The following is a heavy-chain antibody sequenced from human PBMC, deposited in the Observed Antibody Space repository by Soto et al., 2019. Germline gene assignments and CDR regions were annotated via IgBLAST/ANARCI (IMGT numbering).Heavy chain of an antibody. CDR2: MTPHSGKT. CDR3: ARGWEVPAATFDS. V-gene: IGHV1-8*01. Sequence: QVQLVQSGAEVKKPGTSVKVSCKASGYTFTTYDINWVRRAPGQGLEWMGWMTPHSGKTGYAPKFQGRVTMTRDTSISTAYMELSSLRSEDTAVYFCARGWEVPAATFDSWGQGTLVTVSS. CDR1: GYTFTTYD. D-gene: IGHD2-2*01. J-gene: IGHJ4*02.